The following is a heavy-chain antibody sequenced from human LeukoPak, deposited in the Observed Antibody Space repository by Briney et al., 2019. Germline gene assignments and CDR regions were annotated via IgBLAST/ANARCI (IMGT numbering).Heavy chain of an antibody. CDR1: GYTFTSYD. Sequence: GASVKVSCKASGYTFTSYDINWVRQATGQGLEWMGWMNPNSGNTGYAQKFRGRVTMTRNTSISTAYMELSSLRSEDTAVYYCTKEKTIAARPYMDVWGKGTTVTVSS. CDR2: MNPNSGNT. V-gene: IGHV1-8*01. D-gene: IGHD6-6*01. CDR3: TKEKTIAARPYMDV. J-gene: IGHJ6*03.